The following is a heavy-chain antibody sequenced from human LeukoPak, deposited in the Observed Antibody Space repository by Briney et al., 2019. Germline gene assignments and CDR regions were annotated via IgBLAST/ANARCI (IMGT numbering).Heavy chain of an antibody. V-gene: IGHV4-4*07. CDR2: IYTSGST. J-gene: IGHJ4*02. CDR3: ARESKYSSSSRKIRDY. Sequence: PSETLSLTCTVSGGSISSYYWSWIRQPAGKGLEWIGRIYTSGSTNYNPSLKSRVTVSVDTSKNQFSLKLSSVTAADTAVYYCARESKYSSSSRKIRDYWGQGTLVTVSS. CDR1: GGSISSYY. D-gene: IGHD6-6*01.